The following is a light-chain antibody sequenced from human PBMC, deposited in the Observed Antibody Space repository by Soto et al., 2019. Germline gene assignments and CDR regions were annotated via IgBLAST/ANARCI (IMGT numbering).Light chain of an antibody. CDR3: PQYSSYSPT. J-gene: IGKJ1*01. CDR1: QSISTW. Sequence: DIQMTQSPSTLSASVGDRVTITCRASQSISTWLAWYQQEPGKAPKLLIHKASSLQCGVPSRFSRSGSGTDFTLNSSSLHPGDCATYYCPQYSSYSPTFGQGTMVEIK. V-gene: IGKV1-5*03. CDR2: KAS.